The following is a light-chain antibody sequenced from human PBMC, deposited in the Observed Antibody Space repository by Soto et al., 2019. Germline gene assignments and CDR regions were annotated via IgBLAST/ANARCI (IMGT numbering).Light chain of an antibody. V-gene: IGLV2-14*01. J-gene: IGLJ1*01. CDR1: SSDVGGYNY. CDR3: SSYISSSTPHV. Sequence: QSALTQPASVSGSPGQSITISCTGTSSDVGGYNYVSWYQQHPGKAPKLMIYEVSNRPSGVSNRFSGSKSGNTASLTISGLQAEDEADYYCSSYISSSTPHVFGTGTKLTVL. CDR2: EVS.